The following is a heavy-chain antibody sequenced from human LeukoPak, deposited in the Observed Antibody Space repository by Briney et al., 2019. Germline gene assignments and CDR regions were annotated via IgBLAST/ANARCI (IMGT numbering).Heavy chain of an antibody. CDR1: GFTFSSYG. D-gene: IGHD2-2*01. V-gene: IGHV3-30*18. CDR3: AKDLYRLGYCSSTSCWPFDY. CDR2: ISYDGSNK. Sequence: GGSLRLSCAASGFTFSSYGMHWVRRAPGKGLEWGAVISYDGSNKYYADSVKGRFTISRDNSKNTLYLQMNSLRAEDTAVYYCAKDLYRLGYCSSTSCWPFDYWGQGTLVTVSS. J-gene: IGHJ4*02.